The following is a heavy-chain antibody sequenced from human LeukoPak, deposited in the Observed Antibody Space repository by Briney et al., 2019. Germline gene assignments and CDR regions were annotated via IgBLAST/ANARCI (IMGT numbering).Heavy chain of an antibody. CDR2: ISAYNGNT. CDR3: ARGSSMIGDYYYMDV. V-gene: IGHV1-18*01. Sequence: GASVKVSCKASGYTFTSYGISWVRQAPGQGLEWMGWISAYNGNTNYAQKLQGRVTMTTDTSTSTAYMELRSLRSDDTAVYYCARGSSMIGDYYYMDVWGKGTTVTISS. J-gene: IGHJ6*03. CDR1: GYTFTSYG. D-gene: IGHD3-10*02.